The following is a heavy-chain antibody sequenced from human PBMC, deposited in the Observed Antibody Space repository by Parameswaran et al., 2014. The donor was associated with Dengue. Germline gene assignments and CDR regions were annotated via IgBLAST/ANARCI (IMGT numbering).Heavy chain of an antibody. CDR2: ISSSSSTI. Sequence: VRQAPGKGLEWVSYISSSSSTIYYADSVKGRFTISRDNAKNSLYLQMNSLRAEDTAVYYCARSRIYYYDSSGFDYWGQGTLVTVSS. V-gene: IGHV3-48*04. CDR3: ARSRIYYYDSSGFDY. D-gene: IGHD3-22*01. J-gene: IGHJ4*02.